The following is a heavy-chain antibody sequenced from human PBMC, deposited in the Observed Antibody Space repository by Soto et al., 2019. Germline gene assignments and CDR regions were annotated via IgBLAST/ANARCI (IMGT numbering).Heavy chain of an antibody. Sequence: SETLSLTCTVSGGSITSYHWSWIQQSPGKGLEWIGNIYYSGSSNYNPSLESRVTISVDTSKNQFSLRLSSVTAADTAVYYCARDRSGGYNWFDPWGQGTLVTVSS. V-gene: IGHV4-59*12. J-gene: IGHJ5*02. CDR2: IYYSGSS. D-gene: IGHD2-15*01. CDR3: ARDRSGGYNWFDP. CDR1: GGSITSYH.